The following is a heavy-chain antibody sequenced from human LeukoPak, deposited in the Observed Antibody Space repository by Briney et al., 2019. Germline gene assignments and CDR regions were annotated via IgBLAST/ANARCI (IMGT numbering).Heavy chain of an antibody. Sequence: ASVKVSCKASGGTFSSYAISWVRQAPGQGLEWMGRIIPILGIANYAQKFQGRVTITADKSTSTAYMELSSLRSEDTAVYYCARDPEVGALPFDYWGQGTLVTVSS. J-gene: IGHJ4*02. CDR2: IIPILGIA. CDR1: GGTFSSYA. V-gene: IGHV1-69*04. CDR3: ARDPEVGALPFDY. D-gene: IGHD1-26*01.